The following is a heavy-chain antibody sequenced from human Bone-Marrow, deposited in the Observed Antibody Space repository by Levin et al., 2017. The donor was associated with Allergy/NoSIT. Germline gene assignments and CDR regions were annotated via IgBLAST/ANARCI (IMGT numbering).Heavy chain of an antibody. CDR2: ISTTSSTR. Sequence: GGSLRLSCAASGFTFSSHSMNWVRQAPGKGLEWVSYISTTSSTRYYADSVKGRFTISRDNAKNSLYLQMNSLRDEATAVYYCAIDHITIFSLCFDYWGPGTLVTVSS. J-gene: IGHJ4*02. CDR1: GFTFSSHS. V-gene: IGHV3-48*02. D-gene: IGHD3-9*01. CDR3: AIDHITIFSLCFDY.